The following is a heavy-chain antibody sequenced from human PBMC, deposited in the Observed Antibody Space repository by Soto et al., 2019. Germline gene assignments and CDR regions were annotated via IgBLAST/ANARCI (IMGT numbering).Heavy chain of an antibody. Sequence: LSLTCTVSGGSISSYYWSWIRQPPGKGLEWIGYIYYSGSTNYNPSLKSRVTISVDTSKNQFSLKLSSVTAADTAVYYCARDPGGYGMDVWGQGTTVTVSS. J-gene: IGHJ6*02. CDR1: GGSISSYY. D-gene: IGHD3-10*01. CDR2: IYYSGST. V-gene: IGHV4-59*01. CDR3: ARDPGGYGMDV.